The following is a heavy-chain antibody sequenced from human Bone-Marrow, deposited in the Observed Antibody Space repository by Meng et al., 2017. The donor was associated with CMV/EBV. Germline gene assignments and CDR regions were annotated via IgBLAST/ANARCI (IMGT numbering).Heavy chain of an antibody. CDR2: IYYTGST. D-gene: IGHD6-19*01. J-gene: IGHJ4*02. Sequence: SEPLSLTCTVSGGSISSSSYFWVWIRQPPGKGLEWIGSIYYTGSTYYGPSLKRRVTISVDTSKNQFSLNLCSVTAADTAVYYCARDLISSWYPYYFDYWGQGTLVTVSS. CDR3: ARDLISSWYPYYFDY. V-gene: IGHV4-39*07. CDR1: GGSISSSSYF.